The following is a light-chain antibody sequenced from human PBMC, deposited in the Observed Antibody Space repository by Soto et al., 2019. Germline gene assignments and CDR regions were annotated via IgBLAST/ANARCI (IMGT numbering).Light chain of an antibody. Sequence: DIQMTQSPSTLSASVGDRVTITCRASHSISYWLAWYQQKPGKAPNLLIYKASSLKSGVPSRFSGSGSGTEFTLTISSLQPDDFATYYCHQYHNFPRTFGQGPKVDI. J-gene: IGKJ1*01. CDR3: HQYHNFPRT. CDR1: HSISYW. V-gene: IGKV1-5*03. CDR2: KAS.